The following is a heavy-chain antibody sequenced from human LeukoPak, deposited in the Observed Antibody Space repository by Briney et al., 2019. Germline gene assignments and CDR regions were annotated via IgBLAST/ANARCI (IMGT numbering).Heavy chain of an antibody. V-gene: IGHV3-30*14. CDR1: GFTFSGSA. CDR2: ISYDGSNK. J-gene: IGHJ5*02. D-gene: IGHD5/OR15-5a*01. CDR3: AREVASTYNWFDP. Sequence: GGSLRLSCAASGFTFSGSAMHWVRQAPGKGLEWVAVISYDGSNKYYADSVKGRFTISRDNSKNTLYLQMNSLRAEDTAVYYCAREVASTYNWFDPWGQGTLVTVSS.